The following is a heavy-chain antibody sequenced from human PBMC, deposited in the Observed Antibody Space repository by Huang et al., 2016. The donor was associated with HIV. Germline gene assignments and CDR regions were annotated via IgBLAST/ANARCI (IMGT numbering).Heavy chain of an antibody. CDR1: GGSLSGYF. CDR2: INYRSST. Sequence: QVQLQQWGAGLLKPSETLSLTCAVYGGSLSGYFWSWIRQSPGKGLEWIGEINYRSSTNYNPPLKSRDAISIDTSKNQLSLKLSSLTAADTAGYYCPRTHKTALDAFDVWGQGIRVTVSA. CDR3: PRTHKTALDAFDV. V-gene: IGHV4-34*01. D-gene: IGHD1-1*01. J-gene: IGHJ3*01.